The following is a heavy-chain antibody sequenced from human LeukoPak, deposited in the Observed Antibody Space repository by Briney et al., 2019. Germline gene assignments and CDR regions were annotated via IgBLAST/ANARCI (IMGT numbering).Heavy chain of an antibody. V-gene: IGHV3-49*04. J-gene: IGHJ4*02. Sequence: GGSLRLYCTASGFTFGDYAMSWVRQAPGKGLEWVGFIRSKAYGGTTEYAASVKGRFTISRDDSKSIAYLQMNSLKTEDTAVYYCTRVVSGSYFIPPDYWGQGTLVTVSS. CDR2: IRSKAYGGTT. D-gene: IGHD1-26*01. CDR1: GFTFGDYA. CDR3: TRVVSGSYFIPPDY.